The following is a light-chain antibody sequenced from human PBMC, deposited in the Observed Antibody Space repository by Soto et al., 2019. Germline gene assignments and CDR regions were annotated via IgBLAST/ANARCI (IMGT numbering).Light chain of an antibody. CDR3: QQYNSYSPLT. CDR1: QSISSW. Sequence: DIQMTQSPSTLSASVGDRVTITCRASQSISSWLAWYQQKPGKAPKLLIYDASSLESGVPSRFSGSGSGTKFTLPISSLQPDDFAAYYCQQYNSYSPLTFGGGTKVEIK. V-gene: IGKV1-5*01. CDR2: DAS. J-gene: IGKJ4*01.